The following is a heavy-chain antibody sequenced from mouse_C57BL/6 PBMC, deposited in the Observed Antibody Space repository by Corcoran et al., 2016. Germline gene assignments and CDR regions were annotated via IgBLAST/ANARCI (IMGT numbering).Heavy chain of an antibody. J-gene: IGHJ3*01. V-gene: IGHV9-3*01. D-gene: IGHD2-3*01. CDR2: INTYSGVP. Sequence: QIQLVQSGPELKKPGETVKISCKASGYTFTTYGMSWVKQAPGKGLKWMGWINTYSGVPTYADDFKGRFAFSLETSASTAYLQINNLKNEDTATYFGARGDGYYEFAYWGQGTLVTVSA. CDR1: GYTFTTYG. CDR3: ARGDGYYEFAY.